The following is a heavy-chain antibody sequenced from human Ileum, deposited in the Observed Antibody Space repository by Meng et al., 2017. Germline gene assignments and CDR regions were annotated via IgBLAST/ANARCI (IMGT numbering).Heavy chain of an antibody. CDR2: IHHSGRT. V-gene: IGHV4-4*02. CDR1: CSFSITSNW. CDR3: AREWSGSYRHFDY. D-gene: IGHD1-26*01. Sequence: VQCQESGKGPLNPSGTLSCPGSVPCSFSITSNWCSWVRQPPGKGLEWIGEIHHSGRTNYNTSLKSRVTISVDKSKTQFSLKLNSVTAADTALYYCAREWSGSYRHFDYWGQGTLVTVSS. J-gene: IGHJ4*02.